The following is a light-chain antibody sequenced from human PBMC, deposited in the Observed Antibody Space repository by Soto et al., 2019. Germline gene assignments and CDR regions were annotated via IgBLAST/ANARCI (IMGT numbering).Light chain of an antibody. Sequence: QSALTQPASVSGSPGQSITISCTGTSSDVGAYNYVSWYQQYPGKAPKLLIYDVSNRPSGVSNRFSGSKSGNTASLTISGLQAEDEADYYCGSLGTGGVFGSGTKLTVL. CDR1: SSDVGAYNY. V-gene: IGLV2-14*01. CDR3: GSLGTGGV. CDR2: DVS. J-gene: IGLJ1*01.